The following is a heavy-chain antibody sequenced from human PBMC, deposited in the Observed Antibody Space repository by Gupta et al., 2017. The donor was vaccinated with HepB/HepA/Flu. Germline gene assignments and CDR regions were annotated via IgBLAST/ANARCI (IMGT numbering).Heavy chain of an antibody. CDR3: VRDLRRGEPLQLVVRGFVY. CDR2: IDSDGSGI. D-gene: IGHD2-8*02. J-gene: IGHJ4*02. V-gene: IGHV3-74*01. CDR1: GFPFNNYL. Sequence: EVQLVESGAGVVQPGGSLRLSCEAIGFPFNNYLMHWVRQASGKGPMWVSRIDSDGSGIDYADSVRGRFTISRDNAKNMLYLQMNSLRVEDTAVYYCVRDLRRGEPLQLVVRGFVYWGPGTVVTVSS.